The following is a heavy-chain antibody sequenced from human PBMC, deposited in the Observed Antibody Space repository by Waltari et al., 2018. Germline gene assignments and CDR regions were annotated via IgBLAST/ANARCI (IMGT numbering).Heavy chain of an antibody. Sequence: QVRLQESGPGLVKPSETLSLTCAVSCYSISSCFYWGWVRQPPGKGLEWIGSMYHSGLTNYNPSLKSRVSISLDMSKNQVSLRLTSVTAADTAVYYCAREVRMEWISGDGFDIWGRGTMVTVSS. V-gene: IGHV4-38-2*02. CDR2: MYHSGLT. D-gene: IGHD3-3*01. CDR3: AREVRMEWISGDGFDI. CDR1: CYSISSCFY. J-gene: IGHJ3*02.